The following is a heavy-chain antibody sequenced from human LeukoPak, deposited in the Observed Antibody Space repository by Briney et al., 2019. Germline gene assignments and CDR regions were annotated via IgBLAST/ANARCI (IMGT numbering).Heavy chain of an antibody. CDR3: AKDLRWPSYYFDY. Sequence: PGGSLRLSCAASGFTFSSYWMHWVRQAPGKGLVWVSRINTDGSSTSYADSVRGRFTISRDISKNTLYLQMNSLRAEDTAVYYCAKDLRWPSYYFDYWGQGTLVTVSS. V-gene: IGHV3-74*01. CDR2: INTDGSST. CDR1: GFTFSSYW. J-gene: IGHJ4*02. D-gene: IGHD4-23*01.